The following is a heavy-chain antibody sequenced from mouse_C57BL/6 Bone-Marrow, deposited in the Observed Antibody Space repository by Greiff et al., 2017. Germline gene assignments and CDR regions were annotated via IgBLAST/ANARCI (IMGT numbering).Heavy chain of an antibody. CDR1: GFNIKDYY. D-gene: IGHD1-1*01. J-gene: IGHJ4*01. CDR2: IDPEDGDT. Sequence: EVQLQQSGAELVRPGASVKLSCTASGFNIKDYYMHWVKQRPEQGLEWIGRIDPEDGDTEYAPKFQGKATMTADTSSNTAYLQLSSLTSEDTAVYYCTTYYYGSSLYYYAMDYWGQGTSVTVSS. V-gene: IGHV14-1*01. CDR3: TTYYYGSSLYYYAMDY.